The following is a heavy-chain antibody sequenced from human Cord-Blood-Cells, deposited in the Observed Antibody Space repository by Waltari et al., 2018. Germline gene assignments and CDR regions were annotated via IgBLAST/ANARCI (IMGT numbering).Heavy chain of an antibody. J-gene: IGHJ5*02. V-gene: IGHV4-31*03. D-gene: IGHD2-15*01. CDR2: IYYSVST. CDR3: ARDPRRYCSGGSCLEGFDP. Sequence: QVQLQESGPGLVKPSQTLSLTCTVSGGSISSGGYYWSWIRQPPGTGLEWIGYIYYSVSTYYNPSLKSRVTISVDTSKNQFSLKLSSVNAADTAVYYCARDPRRYCSGGSCLEGFDPWGQGTLVTVSS. CDR1: GGSISSGGYY.